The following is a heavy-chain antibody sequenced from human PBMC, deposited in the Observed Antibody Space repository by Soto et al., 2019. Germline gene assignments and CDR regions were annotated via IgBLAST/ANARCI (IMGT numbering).Heavy chain of an antibody. CDR2: IYFTGST. V-gene: IGHV4-61*01. Sequence: SETLSLTCDVSGGSVSSSNNYWSWIRQPPGKGLEWIGYIYFTGSTKYNPSLKSRVTISIDTSKNQFSLKLSSVTAADTAVYYGARYTTGYSSSWSPYNWFDPWGQGTLVTVSS. D-gene: IGHD6-13*01. J-gene: IGHJ5*02. CDR3: ARYTTGYSSSWSPYNWFDP. CDR1: GGSVSSSNNY.